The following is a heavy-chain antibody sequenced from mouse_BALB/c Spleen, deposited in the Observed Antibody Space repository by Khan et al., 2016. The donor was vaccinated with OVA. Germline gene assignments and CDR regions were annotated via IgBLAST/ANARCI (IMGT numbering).Heavy chain of an antibody. D-gene: IGHD1-2*01. J-gene: IGHJ4*01. V-gene: IGHV1-87*01. CDR3: ATHGHYAMDY. CDR2: IFPGNDDT. Sequence: QVQLKESGAELARPGASVNLSCKASGYTFTNYWIHWVRQRPGQGLEWIGSIFPGNDDTNYNQKFKDKATMTADKSSSTACMQIRTLASEDSAVYYCATHGHYAMDYWGQGTSVTVSS. CDR1: GYTFTNYW.